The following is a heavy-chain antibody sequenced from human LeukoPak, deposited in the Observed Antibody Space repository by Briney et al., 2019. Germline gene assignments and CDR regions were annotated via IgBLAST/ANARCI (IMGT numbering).Heavy chain of an antibody. CDR3: AVSAVSTIGFDY. J-gene: IGHJ4*02. Sequence: SETLSLTCTVSGGSITNYYWSWIRQPPGKGLEWIGYIHYSGSTKYKSSLKSRVTISVDTSKNQFSLKLNSVTAADTAVYYCAVSAVSTIGFDYWGQGTLVTVSS. CDR1: GGSITNYY. D-gene: IGHD4-11*01. CDR2: IHYSGST. V-gene: IGHV4-59*12.